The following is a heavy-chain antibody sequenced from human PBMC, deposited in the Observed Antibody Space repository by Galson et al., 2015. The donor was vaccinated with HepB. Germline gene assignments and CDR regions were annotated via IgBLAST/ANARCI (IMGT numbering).Heavy chain of an antibody. V-gene: IGHV4-59*01. CDR2: IYYSGST. Sequence: SETLSLTCTVSGGSISSYSWNWIRQPPGKGLEWIGYIYYSGSTNYNPSLKSRVTISVDTSKNQFSLKMSSVTAADTAMYYCARGDTYQPLWGEGTLVTVSS. D-gene: IGHD2-2*01. CDR1: GGSISSYS. CDR3: ARGDTYQPL. J-gene: IGHJ4*02.